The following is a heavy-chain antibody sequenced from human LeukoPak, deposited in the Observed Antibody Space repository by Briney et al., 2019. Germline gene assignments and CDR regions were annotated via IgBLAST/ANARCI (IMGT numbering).Heavy chain of an antibody. J-gene: IGHJ4*02. CDR1: GGSISSYY. Sequence: PSETLSLTCTVSGGSISSYYWSWIRQPPGKGLEWIGYIYYSGSTNYNPSLKSRVTISVDTSKNQSSLKLSSVTAADTAVYYCAYATGIVAVGYWGQGTLVTVSS. CDR2: IYYSGST. V-gene: IGHV4-59*01. CDR3: AYATGIVAVGY. D-gene: IGHD3-22*01.